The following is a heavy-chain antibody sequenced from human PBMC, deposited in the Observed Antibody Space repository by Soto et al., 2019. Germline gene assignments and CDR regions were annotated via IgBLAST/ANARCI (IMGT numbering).Heavy chain of an antibody. D-gene: IGHD3-22*01. CDR1: GYTFTGYY. CDR2: INPNSGGT. V-gene: IGHV1-2*02. Sequence: ASVKVSCKVSGYTFTGYYMHWVRQAPGQGLEWMGWINPNSGGTNYAQKFQGRVTMTRETSISTAYMELSRLRSDDTAVYYCARDPYYDSSGYYYPLYYYYGRDVRGKGTTVPICS. J-gene: IGHJ6*04. CDR3: ARDPYYDSSGYYYPLYYYYGRDV.